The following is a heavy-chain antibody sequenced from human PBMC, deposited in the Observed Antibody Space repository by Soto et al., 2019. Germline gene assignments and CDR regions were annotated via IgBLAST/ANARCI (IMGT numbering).Heavy chain of an antibody. D-gene: IGHD2-21*01. CDR3: AREVSGVQDFDY. CDR1: GDSTSSSNW. Sequence: QLQLQESGPGLVKPSGTLSLTCAISGDSTSSSNWWNWVRQPPGKGLEWIGEIFQSGSANYNPSLKSRVTISIDMSKKFLSLKVDSLTAADTAVYYCAREVSGVQDFDYWGQGTLVTVSS. CDR2: IFQSGSA. J-gene: IGHJ4*02. V-gene: IGHV4-4*02.